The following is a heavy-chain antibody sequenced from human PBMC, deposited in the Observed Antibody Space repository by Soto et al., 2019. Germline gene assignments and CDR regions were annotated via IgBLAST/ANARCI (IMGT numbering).Heavy chain of an antibody. D-gene: IGHD5-12*01. Sequence: QVQLVESGGGVVQPGRSLRLSCAASGFTFSSYGMHWVRQAPGKGLEWVAVIWYDGSNKYYADSVKGRFTISRDNSKNTLYLQMNSLRAEDTAVHYCAREMSIVATITYFDYWGQGTLVTVSS. J-gene: IGHJ4*02. CDR2: IWYDGSNK. CDR3: AREMSIVATITYFDY. V-gene: IGHV3-33*01. CDR1: GFTFSSYG.